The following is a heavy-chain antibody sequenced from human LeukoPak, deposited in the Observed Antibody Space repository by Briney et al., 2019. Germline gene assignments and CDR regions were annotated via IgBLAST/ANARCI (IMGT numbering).Heavy chain of an antibody. Sequence: GGSLRLSCAAAGFTFSSYSMNWVRQAPGKGLEWVSSISSSSSYIYYADSVKGRFTISRDNAKNSLYLQMNSLSAEDTAVYYCARRFVEAVVVVAAAPRHYHGMDVWGQGTTVTVSS. V-gene: IGHV3-21*01. J-gene: IGHJ6*02. CDR3: ARRFVEAVVVVAAAPRHYHGMDV. CDR2: ISSSSSYI. CDR1: GFTFSSYS. D-gene: IGHD2-15*01.